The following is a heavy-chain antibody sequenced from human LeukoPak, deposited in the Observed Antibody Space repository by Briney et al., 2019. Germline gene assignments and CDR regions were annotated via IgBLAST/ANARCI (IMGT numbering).Heavy chain of an antibody. V-gene: IGHV4-34*01. J-gene: IGHJ6*04. D-gene: IGHD3-22*01. Sequence: SETLSLTCSVYGGSFSGYFWTYIRQPPGKGLEWIGEINHRGSTSYNPSLKSRVTISRDTSKNQFSLRLTSVTAADTAVYYCAAYYYDSSGYYSWGKGTTVTVSS. CDR3: AAYYYDSSGYYS. CDR2: INHRGST. CDR1: GGSFSGYF.